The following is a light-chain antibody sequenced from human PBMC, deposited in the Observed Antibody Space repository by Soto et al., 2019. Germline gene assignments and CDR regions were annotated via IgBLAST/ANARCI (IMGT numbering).Light chain of an antibody. Sequence: DLQMTQSPSALSASVGDRVTITCQASQDVSKYLNWYQQKPGKAPKLLIYDASNLETGVPSTFSGSGSGTDFTFTISSLQPEDIATYYCQQYDHLPLTFGGGTKVEIK. CDR2: DAS. J-gene: IGKJ4*01. V-gene: IGKV1-33*01. CDR1: QDVSKY. CDR3: QQYDHLPLT.